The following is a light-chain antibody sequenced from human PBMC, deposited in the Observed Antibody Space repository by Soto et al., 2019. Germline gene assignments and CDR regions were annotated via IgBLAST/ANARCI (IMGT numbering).Light chain of an antibody. CDR3: CSYAGSYTMI. J-gene: IGLJ2*01. V-gene: IGLV2-11*01. CDR1: SSDVGGYDY. Sequence: QSVLTQPRSVSGSPGQSVTISCTGTSSDVGGYDYVSWYQQYPGKAPKPMIYDVNKRPSGVPDRFSGSKSGNTASLTISGLQAEDEADYYCCSYAGSYTMIFGGGTKLTVL. CDR2: DVN.